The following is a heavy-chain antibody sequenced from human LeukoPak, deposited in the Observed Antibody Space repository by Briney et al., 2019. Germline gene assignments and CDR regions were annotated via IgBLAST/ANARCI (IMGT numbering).Heavy chain of an antibody. CDR3: ARYPGSYDSSGYLPH. CDR1: GYSFTSYW. Sequence: LGESLKISCKGSGYSFTSYWIGWVRQMPGKGLEWMGIIYPGDSDTRYSPSFQGQVTISADKSISTAYLQWSSLKASDTAMYYCARYPGSYDSSGYLPHWGQGTLVTVSS. D-gene: IGHD3-22*01. CDR2: IYPGDSDT. J-gene: IGHJ4*02. V-gene: IGHV5-51*01.